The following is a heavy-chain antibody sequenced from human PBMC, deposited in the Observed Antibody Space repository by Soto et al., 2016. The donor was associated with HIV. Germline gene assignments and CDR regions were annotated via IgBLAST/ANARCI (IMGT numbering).Heavy chain of an antibody. D-gene: IGHD3-16*01. CDR1: GYTFTGYY. Sequence: QVQLVQSGAEVKKPGASVKVSCKASGYTFTGYYMHWVRQAPGQGLEWMGWINPNSGGTNYAQKFQGRVTMTRDTSISTAYMELSRLRSDDTAVYYCARDMGGALGLVRPYYMDVWGKGTTVTVSS. CDR3: ARDMGGALGLVRPYYMDV. V-gene: IGHV1-2*02. J-gene: IGHJ6*03. CDR2: INPNSGGT.